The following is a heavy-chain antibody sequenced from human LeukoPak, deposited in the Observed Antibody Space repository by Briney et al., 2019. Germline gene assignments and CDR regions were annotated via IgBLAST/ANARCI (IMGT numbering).Heavy chain of an antibody. Sequence: SETLSLTCTVSGGSISSYYWSWIRQPPGKGLEWIGYIYYSGSTNYNPSLKSRVTISVDTSKNQFSLKLSSVTAADTAVYYCARDLRPYGSGSYTPSFGYWGQGTLVTVSS. CDR1: GGSISSYY. J-gene: IGHJ4*02. CDR2: IYYSGST. CDR3: ARDLRPYGSGSYTPSFGY. D-gene: IGHD3-10*01. V-gene: IGHV4-59*12.